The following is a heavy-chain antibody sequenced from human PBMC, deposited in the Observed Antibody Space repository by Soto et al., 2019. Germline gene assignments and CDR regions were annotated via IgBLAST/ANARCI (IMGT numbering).Heavy chain of an antibody. V-gene: IGHV1-46*01. D-gene: IGHD1-26*01. CDR3: ARRAGGLLDYYYYGMDV. CDR1: GYTFTSYY. Sequence: ASVKVSCKASGYTFTSYYMHWLRQAPGQGLEWMGIINPSGGSTSYAQKFQGRVTMTRDTSTSTVYMELSSLRSEDTAVYYCARRAGGLLDYYYYGMDVWAKGPRSPSP. CDR2: INPSGGST. J-gene: IGHJ6*02.